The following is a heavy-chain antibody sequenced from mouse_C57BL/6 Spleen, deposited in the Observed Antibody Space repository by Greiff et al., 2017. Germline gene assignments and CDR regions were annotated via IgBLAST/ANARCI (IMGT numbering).Heavy chain of an antibody. V-gene: IGHV5-6*02. CDR2: ISSGGSYT. D-gene: IGHD2-3*01. CDR3: ARRPDGYYYAMDY. CDR1: GFTFSSYG. Sequence: EVKVVESGGDLVKPGGSLKLSCAASGFTFSSYGMSWVRQTPDKRLEWVATISSGGSYTYYPDSVKGRFTISRDNAKNTLYLQMSSLKSEDTAMYYCARRPDGYYYAMDYWGQGTSVTVSS. J-gene: IGHJ4*01.